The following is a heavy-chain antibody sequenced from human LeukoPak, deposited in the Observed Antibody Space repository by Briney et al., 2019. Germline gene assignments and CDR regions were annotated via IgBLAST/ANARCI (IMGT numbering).Heavy chain of an antibody. D-gene: IGHD5-24*01. Sequence: SETLSLTCAVYGGSFSAYCWIWIRQPPGKGLEWIGEINHSGSTDYNPSLKSRVTMSVDTSRNQFSLKLSSVTAADAAVYYCVRADGRVGYKGLVYQWGQGTLVTVSS. CDR1: GGSFSAYC. J-gene: IGHJ4*02. CDR2: INHSGST. CDR3: VRADGRVGYKGLVYQ. V-gene: IGHV4-34*01.